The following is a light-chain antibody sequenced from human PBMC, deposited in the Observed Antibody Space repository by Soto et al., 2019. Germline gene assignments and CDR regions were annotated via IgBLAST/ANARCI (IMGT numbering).Light chain of an antibody. CDR3: AAWDDSLNGHV. CDR1: SSNIGSNT. V-gene: IGLV1-44*01. Sequence: QSVLTQPPSASGTPGQRVTISCSGSSSNIGSNTVNWYQQLPGTAPKLLIYSNNQRPSGVPDRFSGSKSGTSASLAISGLQSEYEADYNCAAWDDSLNGHVXGTGTKVPVL. CDR2: SNN. J-gene: IGLJ1*01.